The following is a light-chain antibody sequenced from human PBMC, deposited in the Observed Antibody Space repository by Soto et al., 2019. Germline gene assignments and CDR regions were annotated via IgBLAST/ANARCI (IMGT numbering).Light chain of an antibody. Sequence: ETVMTQSPATLSVSPGERTTLSCRASQSVSGDLAWYQQKPGQSPRLLIYGASTRATGIPARFSGSGSGTEFTLTISSLQSEDFAVYYCQQYGNWTLTFGQGTRLEIK. CDR1: QSVSGD. V-gene: IGKV3-15*01. CDR3: QQYGNWTLT. CDR2: GAS. J-gene: IGKJ5*01.